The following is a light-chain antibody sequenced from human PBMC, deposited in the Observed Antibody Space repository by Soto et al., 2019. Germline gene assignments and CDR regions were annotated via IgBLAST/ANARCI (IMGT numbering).Light chain of an antibody. Sequence: IQITQSPSSLSSSVLDRFTITCRASQGIRDELGWYQQKAGKAPNLLIYAASSLQSGVPSRFSGSGSGTEFTLTISSLQTDDFSTYYCQQYHSYWTFGQGTKVDIK. CDR1: QGIRDE. J-gene: IGKJ1*01. CDR3: QQYHSYWT. V-gene: IGKV1-17*01. CDR2: AAS.